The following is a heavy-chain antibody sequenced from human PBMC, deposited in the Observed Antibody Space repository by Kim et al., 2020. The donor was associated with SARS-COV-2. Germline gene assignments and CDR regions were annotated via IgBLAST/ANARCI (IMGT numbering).Heavy chain of an antibody. CDR3: AKVTTITAPFYDY. V-gene: IGHV3-23*01. D-gene: IGHD4-4*01. Sequence: YADSMQGRFTISRDNSKNALNLEMNSLRAEDTALYYCAKVTTITAPFYDYWGQGTLVTVSS. J-gene: IGHJ4*02.